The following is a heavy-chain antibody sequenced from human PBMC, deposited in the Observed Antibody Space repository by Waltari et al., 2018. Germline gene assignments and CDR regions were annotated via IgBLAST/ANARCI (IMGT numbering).Heavy chain of an antibody. CDR2: IIPIFGTA. J-gene: IGHJ4*02. Sequence: QVQLVQSGAEVKKPGSSVKVSCKASGGTFSSYAISWVRQAPEQGLEWMGGIIPIFGTANYAQKFQGRVTITADESTSTAYMELSSLRSEDTAVYYCARAGTSSSLSGTDYWGQGTLVTVSS. CDR1: GGTFSSYA. D-gene: IGHD6-13*01. CDR3: ARAGTSSSLSGTDY. V-gene: IGHV1-69*01.